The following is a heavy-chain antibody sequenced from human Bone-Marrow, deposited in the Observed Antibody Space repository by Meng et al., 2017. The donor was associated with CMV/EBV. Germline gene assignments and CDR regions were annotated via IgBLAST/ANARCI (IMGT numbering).Heavy chain of an antibody. J-gene: IGHJ6*02. CDR3: ARRRGYSYGGGYYYYGMDV. V-gene: IGHV1-24*01. Sequence: ASVKVSCKVSGYTLTELSMHWVRQAPGKGLEWMGGFDPEDGETIYAQKFQGRVTMTEDTSTDTAYMELSSLRSEDTAVYYCARRRGYSYGGGYYYYGMDVWGQGTTVTVSS. CDR2: FDPEDGET. D-gene: IGHD5-18*01. CDR1: GYTLTELS.